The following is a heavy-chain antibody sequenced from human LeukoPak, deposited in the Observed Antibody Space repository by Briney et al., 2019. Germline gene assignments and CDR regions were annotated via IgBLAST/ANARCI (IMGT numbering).Heavy chain of an antibody. CDR2: IYHRGST. CDR3: ARDVRNYYDSSAYYVFDY. D-gene: IGHD3-22*01. CDR1: GGSFTGYY. V-gene: IGHV4-34*01. J-gene: IGHJ4*02. Sequence: SETLSLTCAVYGGSFTGYYWGWIRQSPGKGLEWIGNIYHRGSTSYNPSLKSRVTISIDTSKNHFSLRLSSVTAADTAVYYCARDVRNYYDSSAYYVFDYWGQGALVTVSS.